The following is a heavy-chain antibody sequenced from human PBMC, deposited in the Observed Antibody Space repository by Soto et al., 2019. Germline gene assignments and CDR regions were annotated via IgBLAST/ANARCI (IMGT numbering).Heavy chain of an antibody. CDR3: VRLPTGWPNWVDP. CDR1: GASLSIGPYT. Sequence: PSETLSLTCTVSGASLSIGPYTWGWIRQSPERGLEWIATISHLGATYYNASLANRVTISLDTFKKQISLKLTSVAAADTAVYLCVRLPTGWPNWVDPWGPGIMVTVYS. CDR2: ISHLGAT. V-gene: IGHV4-39*01. D-gene: IGHD6-19*01. J-gene: IGHJ5*02.